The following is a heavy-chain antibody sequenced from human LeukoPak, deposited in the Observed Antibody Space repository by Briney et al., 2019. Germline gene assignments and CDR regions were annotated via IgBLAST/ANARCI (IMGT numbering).Heavy chain of an antibody. J-gene: IGHJ4*02. CDR3: ARFGRWGY. CDR1: GGSISGSSYY. CDR2: IYYSGST. Sequence: KPSETLSLTCTVSGGSISGSSYYWGWIRQPPGKGLEWIGSIYYSGSTYYNPSLKSRVTISVDTSKNQFSLKLSSVTAADTAVYYCARFGRWGYWGQGTLVTVSS. V-gene: IGHV4-39*07. D-gene: IGHD7-27*01.